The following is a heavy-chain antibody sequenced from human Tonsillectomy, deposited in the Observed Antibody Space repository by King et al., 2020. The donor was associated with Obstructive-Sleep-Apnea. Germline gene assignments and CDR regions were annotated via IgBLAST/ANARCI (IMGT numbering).Heavy chain of an antibody. V-gene: IGHV3-48*04. CDR2: ISNSRI. Sequence: VQLVESGGDLVQPGGSLRLSCTASGFTFSAYSMNWVRQAPGKGLEWISYISNSRISYADSVKGRFTISRDNAKNSIYLQMNSLRVEDTAVFYCVRDRSWAFDIWGQGTMVTVSS. CDR3: VRDRSWAFDI. CDR1: GFTFSAYS. J-gene: IGHJ3*02.